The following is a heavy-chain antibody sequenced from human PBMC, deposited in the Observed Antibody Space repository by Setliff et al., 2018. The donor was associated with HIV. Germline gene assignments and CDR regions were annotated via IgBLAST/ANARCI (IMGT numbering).Heavy chain of an antibody. CDR1: GGSISSGDYY. V-gene: IGHV4-30-4*02. J-gene: IGHJ4*02. D-gene: IGHD6-13*01. CDR2: IYYSGST. CDR3: ARGMLRSSWYVYH. Sequence: PSETLSRTCTVSGGSISSGDYYWSWIRQPPGKGLEWIGYIYYSGSTYYNPSLKSRVTISVDTSKNQFSLKLSSVTAADTAVYYCARGMLRSSWYVYHWGQGTLVTVSS.